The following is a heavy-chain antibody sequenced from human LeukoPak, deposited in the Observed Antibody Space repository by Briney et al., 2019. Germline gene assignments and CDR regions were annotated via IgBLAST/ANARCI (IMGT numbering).Heavy chain of an antibody. Sequence: PSETLSLTCTVAGASISSDYWSWVRQPAGEGLEWLARIYTNGSTNYNPSLRGRVTMSVDTSKNQFSLKLSSVTAADTAVDYCAVPAAIAGIYYYGMDVWGQGTTVTVSS. D-gene: IGHD2-2*02. J-gene: IGHJ6*02. CDR3: AVPAAIAGIYYYGMDV. CDR1: GASISSDY. CDR2: IYTNGST. V-gene: IGHV4-4*07.